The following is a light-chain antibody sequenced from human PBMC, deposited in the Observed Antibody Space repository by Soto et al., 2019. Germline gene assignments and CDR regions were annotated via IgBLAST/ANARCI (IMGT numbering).Light chain of an antibody. CDR1: QSVGSN. V-gene: IGKV3-15*01. Sequence: EIVMTQSPATLSVSPGERVTLSCMARQSVGSNLAWYQQKPVQAPRLLIYGASTRATCTPARFSGSGSETEFTITITSLQPQASAVSFCQQYHNWPTWTVGQVTKVEIK. CDR3: QQYHNWPTWT. J-gene: IGKJ1*01. CDR2: GAS.